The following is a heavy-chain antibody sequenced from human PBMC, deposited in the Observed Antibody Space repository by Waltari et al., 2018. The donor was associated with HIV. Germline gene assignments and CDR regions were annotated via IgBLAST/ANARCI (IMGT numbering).Heavy chain of an antibody. CDR3: ARVGFLEWTGYYKYFQH. Sequence: QVQLQQWGAGLLKPSETLSLTCAVYGGSFSGYYWSWIRQPPGKGLEWIGEINHSGSTNYNPSLKSRVTISVDTSKNQFSLKLSSVTAADTAVYYCARVGFLEWTGYYKYFQHWGQGTLVTVSS. CDR1: GGSFSGYY. CDR2: INHSGST. J-gene: IGHJ1*01. D-gene: IGHD3-3*02. V-gene: IGHV4-34*01.